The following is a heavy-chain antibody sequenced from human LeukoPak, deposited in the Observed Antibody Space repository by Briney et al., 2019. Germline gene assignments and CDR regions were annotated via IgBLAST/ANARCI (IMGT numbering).Heavy chain of an antibody. J-gene: IGHJ2*01. V-gene: IGHV4-59*08. Sequence: SETLSLTCTVSGGSIVSYYWSWIRQPPGKGLEWIGYIYYTGSTNYNPSLKGRVTISVDTSKNQFSLKLSSVTAADTAVYYCARYLAAGYFDLWGRGTLVTVSS. CDR1: GGSIVSYY. D-gene: IGHD6-25*01. CDR2: IYYTGST. CDR3: ARYLAAGYFDL.